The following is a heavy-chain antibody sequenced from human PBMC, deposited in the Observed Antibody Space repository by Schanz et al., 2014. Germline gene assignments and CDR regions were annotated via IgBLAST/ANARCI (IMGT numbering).Heavy chain of an antibody. J-gene: IGHJ4*02. CDR2: ISSSGTSI. CDR1: GFTFITYT. CDR3: ARSRDFDSSFDF. D-gene: IGHD2-21*02. V-gene: IGHV3-48*01. Sequence: EVQLVESGGGVVQPGGSLRLSCATSGFTFITYTMNWVRQTPGKGLEWVSIISSSGTSIYYADSVKGRFTISRDKAKNSLYLQMNSLRAEDTAVYYCARSRDFDSSFDFWGRGTLXTVSS.